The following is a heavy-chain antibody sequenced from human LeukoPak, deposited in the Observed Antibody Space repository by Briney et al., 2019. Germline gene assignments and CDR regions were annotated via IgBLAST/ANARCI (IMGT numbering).Heavy chain of an antibody. J-gene: IGHJ2*01. Sequence: SETLSLTCTVSGGSLSNYYWSWIRQPPGKALEWIGCISPSGSTNYNPSLESRVTISVDTSKNHFSLRLTSVTAADTAVYYCATDYGGNSDWYFDLWGRGTLVTVSS. CDR1: GGSLSNYY. CDR2: ISPSGST. D-gene: IGHD4-23*01. CDR3: ATDYGGNSDWYFDL. V-gene: IGHV4-4*09.